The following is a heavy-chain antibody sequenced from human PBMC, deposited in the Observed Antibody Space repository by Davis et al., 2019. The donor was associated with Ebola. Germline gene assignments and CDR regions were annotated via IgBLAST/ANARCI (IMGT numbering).Heavy chain of an antibody. CDR3: AKDTSNIWFDI. CDR1: GFPFSNFA. J-gene: IGHJ3*02. Sequence: GESLKIPCAASGFPFSNFAMHWVRQAPGKGLEWVARISYDGSSKYYADSVKGRFTISRDNSKNTLYLQMNGLRVEDTAIYYCAKDTSNIWFDIWGQGTMVTVSS. V-gene: IGHV3-30-3*01. D-gene: IGHD1-26*01. CDR2: ISYDGSSK.